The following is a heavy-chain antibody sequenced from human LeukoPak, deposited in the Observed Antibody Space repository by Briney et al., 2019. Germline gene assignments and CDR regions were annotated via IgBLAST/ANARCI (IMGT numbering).Heavy chain of an antibody. CDR1: GYTFTSYG. J-gene: IGHJ3*02. CDR2: ISAYNGNT. V-gene: IGHV1-18*01. Sequence: ASVKVSRKASGYTFTSYGISWVRQAPGQGLEWMGWISAYNGNTNYAQKLQGRVTMTTDTSTSTAYMELRSLRSDDTAVYYCARDWGCSSTSCYTGAFDIWGQGTMVTVSS. D-gene: IGHD2-2*02. CDR3: ARDWGCSSTSCYTGAFDI.